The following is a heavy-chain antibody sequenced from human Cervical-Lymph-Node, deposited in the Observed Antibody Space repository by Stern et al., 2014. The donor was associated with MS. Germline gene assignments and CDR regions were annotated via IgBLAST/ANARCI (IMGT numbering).Heavy chain of an antibody. CDR3: ARALQQNNYYSQAGY. CDR1: GFTFSSHW. CDR2: INNEGTIT. J-gene: IGHJ4*02. Sequence: EVQLVESGGGLVQPGGSLRLSCAASGFTFSSHWMHWVRQAPGKGLVWVSRINNEGTITTYADSVRGRFIISRDNTKNTLYLDMNTLGAEDTAVYYCARALQQNNYYSQAGYWGQGTLVTVSS. D-gene: IGHD1-26*01. V-gene: IGHV3-74*02.